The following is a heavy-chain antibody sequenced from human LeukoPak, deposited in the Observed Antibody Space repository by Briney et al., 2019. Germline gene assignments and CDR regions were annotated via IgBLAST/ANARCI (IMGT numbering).Heavy chain of an antibody. J-gene: IGHJ4*02. CDR1: GGTFSSYA. V-gene: IGHV1-69*01. CDR2: IIPIFDTA. Sequence: ASVKVSCKASGGTFSSYAISWVRQAPGQGLEWMGGIIPIFDTANYAQKFQGRVTITADESTSTAYMELGSLRSEDTAVYYCARWGSYDILTGYPYYFDYWGQGTLVTVSS. CDR3: ARWGSYDILTGYPYYFDY. D-gene: IGHD3-9*01.